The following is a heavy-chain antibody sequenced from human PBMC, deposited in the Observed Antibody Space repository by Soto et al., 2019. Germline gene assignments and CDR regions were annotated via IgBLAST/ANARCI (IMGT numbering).Heavy chain of an antibody. J-gene: IGHJ3*02. Sequence: GGSLRLSCAASGFTFSSYAMSWVHQAPGKGLEWVSAISGSGGSTYYADSVKGRFTISRDNSKNTLYLQMNSLRAEDTAVYYCAKDFGEYSGSYARPDIWGQGTMVTVSS. CDR1: GFTFSSYA. CDR3: AKDFGEYSGSYARPDI. CDR2: ISGSGGST. D-gene: IGHD1-26*01. V-gene: IGHV3-23*01.